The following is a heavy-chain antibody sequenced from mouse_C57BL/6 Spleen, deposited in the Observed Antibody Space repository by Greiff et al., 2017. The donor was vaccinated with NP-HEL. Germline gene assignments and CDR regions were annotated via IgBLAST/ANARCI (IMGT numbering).Heavy chain of an antibody. V-gene: IGHV1-69*01. CDR3: ARFITTGYFDV. J-gene: IGHJ1*03. Sequence: VKLQQPGAELVMPGASVKLSCKASGYTFTSYWMHWVKQRPGQGLEWIGEIDPSDSYTNYNQKFKGKSTLTVDKSSSTAYMQLSSLTSEDSAVYYCARFITTGYFDVWGTGTTVTVSS. CDR1: GYTFTSYW. D-gene: IGHD1-2*01. CDR2: IDPSDSYT.